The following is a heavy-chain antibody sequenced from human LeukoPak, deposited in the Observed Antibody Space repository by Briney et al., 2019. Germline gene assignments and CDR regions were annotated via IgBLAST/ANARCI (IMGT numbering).Heavy chain of an antibody. Sequence: SETLSLTCTVSGGSISSSSYYWGWLRQPPGKGLEWIGYIYYSGSTNYNPSLKSRVTISVDTSKNQFSLKLSSVTAADTAVYYCARDMSGTLDYWGQGTLVTVSS. CDR3: ARDMSGTLDY. V-gene: IGHV4-61*01. CDR2: IYYSGST. CDR1: GGSISSSSYY. J-gene: IGHJ4*02. D-gene: IGHD1-26*01.